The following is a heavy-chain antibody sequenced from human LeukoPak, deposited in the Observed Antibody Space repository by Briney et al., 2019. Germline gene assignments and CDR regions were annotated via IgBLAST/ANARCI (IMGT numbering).Heavy chain of an antibody. Sequence: VGSLRLSCAASGFTFSSYWMNWVRQAPGKGLEWVANIKQDGTDKYYVDSVKGRFTISRDNAKSSLYLQMDSLRVEDTAVYYCARDSSMGRYWGQGTLVTVSS. CDR1: GFTFSSYW. V-gene: IGHV3-7*01. CDR2: IKQDGTDK. D-gene: IGHD2-2*01. CDR3: ARDSSMGRY. J-gene: IGHJ4*02.